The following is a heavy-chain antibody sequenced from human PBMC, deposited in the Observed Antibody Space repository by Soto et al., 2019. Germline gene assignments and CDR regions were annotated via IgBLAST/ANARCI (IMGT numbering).Heavy chain of an antibody. V-gene: IGHV3-23*01. D-gene: IGHD4-17*01. J-gene: IGHJ5*02. CDR2: ISGSGGST. Sequence: GGSLRLSCAASGFTFISYAMSWVRQAPGKGLEWVSGISGSGGSTYYADSVKGRFTISRDNSKNMLYLQMNSLRAEDTAVYYCAKEPAGTYGDDWFDPWGQGTLVTVSS. CDR3: AKEPAGTYGDDWFDP. CDR1: GFTFISYA.